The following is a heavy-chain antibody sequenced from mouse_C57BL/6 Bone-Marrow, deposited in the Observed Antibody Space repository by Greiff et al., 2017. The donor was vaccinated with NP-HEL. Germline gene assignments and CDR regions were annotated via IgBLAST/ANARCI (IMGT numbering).Heavy chain of an antibody. CDR3: ARHPSTMVTTGTWFAY. CDR2: ISNGGGST. V-gene: IGHV5-12*01. CDR1: GFTFSDYY. Sequence: EVMLVESGGGLVQPGGSLKLSCAASGFTFSDYYMYWVRQTPEKRLEWVAYISNGGGSTYYPDTVKGRFTISRDNAKNTMYLQMSRLKSEDTAMYDCARHPSTMVTTGTWFAYWGQGTLVTVSA. J-gene: IGHJ3*01. D-gene: IGHD2-2*01.